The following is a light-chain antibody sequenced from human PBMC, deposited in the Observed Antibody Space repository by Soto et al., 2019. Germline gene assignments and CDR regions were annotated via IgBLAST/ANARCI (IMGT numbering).Light chain of an antibody. CDR2: AAS. CDR1: QSISTY. Sequence: DIQMTQSPSSLSASVGDRVTITCRASQSISTYLNWYQQKPGKAPKILMYAASSLQSGVPSRFSGSGSGTDFTLTINSLQPEDFATYYWQQGYRSPPTFGQGTKLEIK. V-gene: IGKV1-39*01. CDR3: QQGYRSPPT. J-gene: IGKJ2*01.